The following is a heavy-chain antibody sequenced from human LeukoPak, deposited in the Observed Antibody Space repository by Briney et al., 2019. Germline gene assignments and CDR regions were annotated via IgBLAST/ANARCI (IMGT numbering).Heavy chain of an antibody. D-gene: IGHD1-26*01. CDR2: IKTDGSSP. J-gene: IGHJ4*02. Sequence: GGSLRLSCAGSGFTFSSYWMHWVRQAPGKGLVWVSRIKTDGSSPTYADSVKGRFTISRDSSENTLYLQMNSLRVEDTAVYYCAKDRTSGSYFDYWGQGTLVTVSS. CDR3: AKDRTSGSYFDY. V-gene: IGHV3-74*01. CDR1: GFTFSSYW.